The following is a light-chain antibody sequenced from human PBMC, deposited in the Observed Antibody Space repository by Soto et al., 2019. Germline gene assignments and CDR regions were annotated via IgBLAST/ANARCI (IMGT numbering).Light chain of an antibody. CDR1: SGDVGTYNY. CDR3: SSYTSSTTLV. Sequence: QSVLTQPPSASGSPGQSVTISCTGTSGDVGTYNYVSWYQQHPGKAPKLMIYEVSDRPSGVSNRFSGSKSGNTASLTISGLQAEDEADYYCSSYTSSTTLVFGGGTKLTVL. J-gene: IGLJ2*01. V-gene: IGLV2-14*01. CDR2: EVS.